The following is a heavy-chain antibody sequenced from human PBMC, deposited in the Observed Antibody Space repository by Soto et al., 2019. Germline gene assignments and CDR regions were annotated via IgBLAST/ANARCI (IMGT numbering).Heavy chain of an antibody. Sequence: ASVKVSCKASGYTFTGYYMHWVRQAPGQGLEWMGWINPNSGGTNYAQKFQGRVTMTRDTSISTAYMELSRLRSDDTAVYYCETARTWTAMYYFDYWGQGTLVTVSS. D-gene: IGHD1-1*01. V-gene: IGHV1-2*02. CDR1: GYTFTGYY. J-gene: IGHJ4*02. CDR3: ETARTWTAMYYFDY. CDR2: INPNSGGT.